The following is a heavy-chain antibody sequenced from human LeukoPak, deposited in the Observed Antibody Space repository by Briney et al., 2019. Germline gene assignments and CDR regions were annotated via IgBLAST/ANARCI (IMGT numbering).Heavy chain of an antibody. CDR1: GFPFNKYA. CDR3: VKRAEDSSGYYLYYFDY. CDR2: ISAATGTT. D-gene: IGHD3-22*01. J-gene: IGHJ4*02. V-gene: IGHV3-23*01. Sequence: PGGSLRLSCAASGFPFNKYAMSWVRQAPGKGLEWVSSISAATGTTYYAGSVRGRFSISRDNSQNTLYLQINSLRAEDTAVYYCVKRAEDSSGYYLYYFDYWGQGTLVTVSS.